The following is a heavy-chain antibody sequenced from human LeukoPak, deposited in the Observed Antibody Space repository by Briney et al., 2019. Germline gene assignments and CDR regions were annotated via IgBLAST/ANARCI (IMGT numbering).Heavy chain of an antibody. D-gene: IGHD6-13*01. CDR1: GGSFSGYY. V-gene: IGHV4-34*01. Sequence: SETLSLTCAVYGGSFSGYYWSWIRQPPGKGLEWIGEINHSGSTNYNPSLKSRATISVDTSKNQFSLKLSSVTAADTAVYYCARQAPHSSDYWGQGTLVTVSS. CDR2: INHSGST. J-gene: IGHJ4*02. CDR3: ARQAPHSSDY.